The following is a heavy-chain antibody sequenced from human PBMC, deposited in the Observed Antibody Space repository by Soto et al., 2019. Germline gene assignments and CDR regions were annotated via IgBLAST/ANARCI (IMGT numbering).Heavy chain of an antibody. CDR1: GFTFSNYW. CDR3: AKDAFYGASDF. V-gene: IGHV3-74*01. CDR2: INKDGSST. Sequence: EVQLVESGGGLVHPGGSLRLSCAASGFTFSNYWMHWVRQVPGKGLEWIARINKDGSSTGYAASVKGRFTIFRDNAKSMLYVQMNSLRAEDTAVYYCAKDAFYGASDFWGQGALVNVSS. J-gene: IGHJ4*02. D-gene: IGHD3-10*01.